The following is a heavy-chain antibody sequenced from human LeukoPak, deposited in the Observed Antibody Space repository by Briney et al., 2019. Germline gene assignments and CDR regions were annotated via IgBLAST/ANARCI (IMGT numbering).Heavy chain of an antibody. CDR3: ARNGGNSDYDY. Sequence: SETLSLSCAVSGGSISSSSSICWTWVRQPPGKGLEWIGEIYDSGATNYNPSLKSRVTMLLDKSKNQFSLKLNSVTAADTAVYYCARNGGNSDYDYWGQGTLVTVSS. CDR1: GGSISSSSSIC. D-gene: IGHD4-23*01. J-gene: IGHJ4*02. V-gene: IGHV4-4*02. CDR2: IYDSGAT.